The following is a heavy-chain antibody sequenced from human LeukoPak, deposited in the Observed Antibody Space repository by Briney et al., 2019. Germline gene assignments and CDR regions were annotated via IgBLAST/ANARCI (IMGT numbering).Heavy chain of an antibody. V-gene: IGHV4-59*01. CDR3: ARVVCSSTSCPRGNAFDI. D-gene: IGHD2-2*01. CDR2: IYYSGST. Sequence: PSETLSLTCTVSGSINNYYLSWIRQPPGKGLEWIGYIYYSGSTNYNPSLKSRVTISVDTSKNQFSLNLSSVTAADTAVYYCARVVCSSTSCPRGNAFDIWGQGTMVTVSS. J-gene: IGHJ3*02. CDR1: GSINNYY.